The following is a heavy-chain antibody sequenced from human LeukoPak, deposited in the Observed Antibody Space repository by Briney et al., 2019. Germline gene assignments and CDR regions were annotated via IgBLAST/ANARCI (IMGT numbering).Heavy chain of an antibody. D-gene: IGHD1-1*01. CDR1: GFTFSNYG. V-gene: IGHV3-33*01. CDR3: ARARGGPLEPFDH. Sequence: PGGSLRLSCAASGFTFSNYGMHWVRQAPGKGLEWVAVIWYDGSNKYYADSVKGRFTISRDNSKNTLYVQMNSLRADDTAVYYCARARGGPLEPFDHWGQGTLVTVSS. J-gene: IGHJ4*02. CDR2: IWYDGSNK.